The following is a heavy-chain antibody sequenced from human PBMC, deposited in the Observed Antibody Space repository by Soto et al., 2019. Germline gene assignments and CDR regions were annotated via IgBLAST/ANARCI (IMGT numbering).Heavy chain of an antibody. Sequence: GASVKVSCKASGYTFTSCSIHWVRQAPGQRLEWMGWINTDNGKTRDSQKFQDRVTLTRDTSASTAYMELSSLTSEDTAVYYCARAGNCTSTTCFSGWLAPWGQGTLVTVSS. D-gene: IGHD2-2*01. V-gene: IGHV1-3*04. J-gene: IGHJ5*02. CDR3: ARAGNCTSTTCFSGWLAP. CDR2: INTDNGKT. CDR1: GYTFTSCS.